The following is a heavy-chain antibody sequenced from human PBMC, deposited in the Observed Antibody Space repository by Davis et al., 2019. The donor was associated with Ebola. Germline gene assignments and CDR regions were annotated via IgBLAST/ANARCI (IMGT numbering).Heavy chain of an antibody. CDR1: GFTFSNYG. D-gene: IGHD1-26*01. CDR2: IKQDGSAE. J-gene: IGHJ5*02. CDR3: ARDNVPALGGRGIDP. Sequence: GESLKLSCAASGFTFSNYGMNWVRQAPGKGLEWVANIKQDGSAENYVDSVKGRFSISRDNTKNSLYLQMDSLRVEDTAVYFCARDNVPALGGRGIDPWGQGTLVTVSS. V-gene: IGHV3-7*03.